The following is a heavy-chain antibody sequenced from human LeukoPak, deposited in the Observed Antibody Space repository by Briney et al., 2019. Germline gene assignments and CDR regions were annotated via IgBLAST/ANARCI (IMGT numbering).Heavy chain of an antibody. CDR1: GGSISGTTSY. J-gene: IGHJ4*02. CDR3: ATLLSAPRDY. D-gene: IGHD3-10*01. CDR2: IYYSGNT. Sequence: SETLSLTCTVSGGSISGTTSYWGWIRQPPGKGLQWIGSIYYSGNTYYNPFLKSRVTISVDTSKNQFSLTLNSVTAADTAVYYCATLLSAPRDYWGQGTLVTVSS. V-gene: IGHV4-39*01.